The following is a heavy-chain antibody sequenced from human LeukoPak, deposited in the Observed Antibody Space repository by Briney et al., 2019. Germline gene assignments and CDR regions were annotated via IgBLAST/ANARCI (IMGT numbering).Heavy chain of an antibody. CDR1: GFTFSSYN. CDR2: ISDSSTTI. CDR3: ARDRTASDN. J-gene: IGHJ4*02. Sequence: QSGGSLRLSCAASGFTFSSYNMNWVRQAPGKGLEWVSYISDSSTTIYYADSVKGRFTISRDNAKNSLYLQMNSLRAEDTAVYYCARDRTASDNWGQGTLVTVSS. D-gene: IGHD4-17*01. V-gene: IGHV3-48*01.